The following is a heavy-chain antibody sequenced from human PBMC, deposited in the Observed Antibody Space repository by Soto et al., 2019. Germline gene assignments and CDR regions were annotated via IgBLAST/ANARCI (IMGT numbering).Heavy chain of an antibody. V-gene: IGHV1-69*12. CDR2: ISPTFGTA. CDR3: ARNYDYVWGNYLAY. D-gene: IGHD3-16*02. J-gene: IGHJ4*02. CDR1: AGTFSSYA. Sequence: QVQLVQSGAEVKKPGSSVKVSCKASAGTFSSYAISWVRQAPGQGLEWMGGISPTFGTANNAQTFQGRVTITADESTSTVYMELSSLRSEDTAVYYCARNYDYVWGNYLAYWGQGTLVTVSS.